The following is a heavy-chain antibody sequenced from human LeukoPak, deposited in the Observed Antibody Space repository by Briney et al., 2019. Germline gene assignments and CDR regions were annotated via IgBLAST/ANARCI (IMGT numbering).Heavy chain of an antibody. CDR2: IYYSGST. V-gene: IGHV4-39*07. Sequence: SETLSLTCTVSGGSISSSNYYWGWIRQPPGKGLEWIGSIYYSGSTYYNPSLKSRVTISVDTSKNQFSLKLSSVTAADTAVYYCAKDQGHQTFYYFDYWGQGTLVTVSS. J-gene: IGHJ4*02. CDR1: GGSISSSNYY. CDR3: AKDQGHQTFYYFDY. D-gene: IGHD2-2*01.